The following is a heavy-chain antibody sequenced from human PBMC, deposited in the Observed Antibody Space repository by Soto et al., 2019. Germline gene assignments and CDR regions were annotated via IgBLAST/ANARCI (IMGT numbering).Heavy chain of an antibody. J-gene: IGHJ4*02. V-gene: IGHV3-33*01. CDR2: IWYDGNNK. CDR3: ARGLYYLFDY. D-gene: IGHD3-10*01. Sequence: QVQLVESGGGVVKPGWSLRLSCAASGVTFSNYGMHWVRQAPGKGLEWVAVIWYDGNNKYYADSVKGRFTISRDNSNNTLYVQMTSLRAEDTAVYYCARGLYYLFDYWGQGTLVTVSS. CDR1: GVTFSNYG.